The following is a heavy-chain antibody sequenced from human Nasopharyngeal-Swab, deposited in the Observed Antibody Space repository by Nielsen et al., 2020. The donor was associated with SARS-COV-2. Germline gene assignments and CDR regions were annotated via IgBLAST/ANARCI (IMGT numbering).Heavy chain of an antibody. V-gene: IGHV1-18*01. D-gene: IGHD1-14*01. J-gene: IGHJ4*02. Sequence: ASVKVSCKASGYTFISYGISWVRQAPGQGLEWMGWISGYNGDTSYAQNLQGRVTMTTDTSTSTAYMELRSLRSDDTAVYYCARDDGALTGYKAGIDYWGQGTLVTVSS. CDR1: GYTFISYG. CDR3: ARDDGALTGYKAGIDY. CDR2: ISGYNGDT.